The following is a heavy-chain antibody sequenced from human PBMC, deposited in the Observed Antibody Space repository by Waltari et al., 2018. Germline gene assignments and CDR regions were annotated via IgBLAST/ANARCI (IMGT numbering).Heavy chain of an antibody. D-gene: IGHD3-10*01. J-gene: IGHJ3*02. CDR1: GWSSSGYY. V-gene: IGHV4-34*01. CDR2: INHSGST. CDR3: ARGKYYGSGRPKAFDI. Sequence: QVQLQQWGAGLLKPSETLSLTCAVYGWSSSGYYWSWIRQPPGKGQEWNGEINHSGSTNYHPSLKSRVTISVDTSKNQFSLKLSSVTAADTAVYYCARGKYYGSGRPKAFDIWGQGTMVTVSS.